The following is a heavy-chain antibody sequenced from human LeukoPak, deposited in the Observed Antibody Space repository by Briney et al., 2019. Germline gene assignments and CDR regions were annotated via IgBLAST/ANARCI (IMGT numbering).Heavy chain of an antibody. Sequence: GGSLRLSCAGSGFTFNDHYMDWVRQAPGKGLEWIGRIRKRLDSYSTEYGASVKGRFTISRDDSKNSLYLQMNSLRAEDTAVYYCARDLRWGQGTLVTVSS. CDR2: IRKRLDSYST. D-gene: IGHD3-10*01. CDR1: GFTFNDHY. V-gene: IGHV3-72*01. CDR3: ARDLR. J-gene: IGHJ4*02.